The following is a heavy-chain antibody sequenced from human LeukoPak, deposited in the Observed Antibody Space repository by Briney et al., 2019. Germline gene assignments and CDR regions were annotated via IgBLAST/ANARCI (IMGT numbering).Heavy chain of an antibody. CDR3: TRDRGYCRNSDCYHYYMDV. CDR2: IMPSFGPT. V-gene: IGHV1-69*13. CDR1: GGTFNSYP. J-gene: IGHJ6*03. Sequence: SVKVSCKASGGTFNSYPINWVRQAPGLWLEWMGGIMPSFGPTNYAQKFQGRVTITADESTSTVYMDLSSLRSEDTAVYYCTRDRGYCRNSDCYHYYMDVWGGGTTVTVSS. D-gene: IGHD2-8*01.